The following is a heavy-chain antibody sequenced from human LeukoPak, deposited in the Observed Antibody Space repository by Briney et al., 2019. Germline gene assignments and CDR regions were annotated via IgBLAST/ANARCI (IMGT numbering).Heavy chain of an antibody. CDR2: IYHSGST. J-gene: IGHJ4*02. D-gene: IGHD3-22*01. Sequence: PSETLSLTCTVSGYSISSGYYWGWIRQPPGKGLEWIGSIYHSGSTYYNPSLKSRVTISVDTSKNQFSLKLSSVTAADTAVYYCATYYYDSSGYYSFDYWGQGTLVTVSS. CDR3: ATYYYDSSGYYSFDY. CDR1: GYSISSGYY. V-gene: IGHV4-38-2*02.